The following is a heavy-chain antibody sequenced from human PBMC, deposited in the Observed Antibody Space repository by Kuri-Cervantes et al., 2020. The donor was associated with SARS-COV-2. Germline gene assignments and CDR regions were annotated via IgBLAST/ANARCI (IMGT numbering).Heavy chain of an antibody. V-gene: IGHV4-38-2*01. Sequence: SQTLSLTCAVSGYSIGSGYYWGWIRQPPGKGLEWIGSIYHSGSTYYNPSLKSRVTISVDTSKNQFSLKLSPVTAADTAVYYCVTTVTTTPSYYFDYWGQGTLVTVSS. J-gene: IGHJ4*02. CDR3: VTTVTTTPSYYFDY. CDR2: IYHSGST. D-gene: IGHD4-17*01. CDR1: GYSIGSGYY.